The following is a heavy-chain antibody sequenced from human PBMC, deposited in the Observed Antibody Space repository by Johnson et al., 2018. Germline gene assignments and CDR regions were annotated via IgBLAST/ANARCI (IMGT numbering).Heavy chain of an antibody. CDR1: GFTFSSYW. CDR3: ASDLNWNYAFDYYYYGMDV. D-gene: IGHD1-7*01. Sequence: VQLVESGGGLVQPGGSLRLSCAASGFTFSSYWMSWVRQAPGKGLEWAANIKQDGSEKYYVDSVKGRFTISRDNAKNSLYLQMNSLRAEDTAGYYCASDLNWNYAFDYYYYGMDVWGQGTTVTVSS. CDR2: IKQDGSEK. J-gene: IGHJ6*02. V-gene: IGHV3-7*01.